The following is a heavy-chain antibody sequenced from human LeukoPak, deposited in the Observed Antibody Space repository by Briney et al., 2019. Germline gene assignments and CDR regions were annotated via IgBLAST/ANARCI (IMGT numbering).Heavy chain of an antibody. Sequence: GASVKVSCKASGYTFTSYGISWVRQAPGQGLEWMGWISAYNGNTNYAQKLQGRVTMTTDTSTSTAYMELRSLRSDDTAVYYCARSGVLTGSRLAFDPWGQGTLVTVSS. D-gene: IGHD3-9*01. CDR3: ARSGVLTGSRLAFDP. V-gene: IGHV1-18*01. CDR2: ISAYNGNT. J-gene: IGHJ5*02. CDR1: GYTFTSYG.